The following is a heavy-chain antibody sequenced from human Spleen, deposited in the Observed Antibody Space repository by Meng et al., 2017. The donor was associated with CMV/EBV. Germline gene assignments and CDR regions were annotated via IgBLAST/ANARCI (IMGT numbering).Heavy chain of an antibody. V-gene: IGHV3-15*01. Sequence: GESLKISCAASGLIFSNAWMSWVRQAPGKGLEWVGRIKSETDGGTTDYAAPVKGRFIISRDDSKNTLYLQMNSLQTEDTAVYYCARDGGGYSSSWGQGTLVTVSS. J-gene: IGHJ4*02. D-gene: IGHD6-13*01. CDR1: GLIFSNAW. CDR3: ARDGGGYSSS. CDR2: IKSETDGGTT.